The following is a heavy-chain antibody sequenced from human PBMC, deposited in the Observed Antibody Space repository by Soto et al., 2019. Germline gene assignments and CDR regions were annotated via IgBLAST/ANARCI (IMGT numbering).Heavy chain of an antibody. CDR3: ARRSASRGNHGENDH. V-gene: IGHV3-48*02. D-gene: IGHD2-15*01. Sequence: PGGSLRLSCAAPGFTFNSYSMDRVRPAPGKGMEWVSYISSSGSTRYYADSVKGRFTISRDNAKNSLYLQMNSLRDEDTAVYFCARRSASRGNHGENDHWGQGTLVTVAS. CDR1: GFTFNSYS. CDR2: ISSSGSTR. J-gene: IGHJ4*02.